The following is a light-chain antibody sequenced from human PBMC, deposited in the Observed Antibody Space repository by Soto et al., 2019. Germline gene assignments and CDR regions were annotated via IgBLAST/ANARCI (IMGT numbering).Light chain of an antibody. CDR3: QQYNSYSRP. CDR1: QSISSR. J-gene: IGKJ1*01. V-gene: IGKV1-5*03. Sequence: DIQMTQSPSTLSASVGDRVTITCRASQSISSRLAWYQQKPGKAPNLLIYKASTLESGVPSRFSDSGSGTEFTLTISSLQPEDFATYYCQQYNSYSRPFGQGTKVDIK. CDR2: KAS.